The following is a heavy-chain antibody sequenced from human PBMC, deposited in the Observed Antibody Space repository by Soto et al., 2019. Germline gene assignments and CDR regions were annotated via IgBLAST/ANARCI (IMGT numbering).Heavy chain of an antibody. V-gene: IGHV1-18*01. D-gene: IGHD2-15*01. J-gene: IGHJ6*02. CDR1: GYTFTSYG. Sequence: ASVKVSCKASGYTFTSYGISWVRQAPGQGLEWMGWISAYNGNTNYAQKLQGRVTMTTDTSTSTAYMELRSLRSDDTAVYSCARVSAATYYYCGMDVWGQGTTVTVSS. CDR2: ISAYNGNT. CDR3: ARVSAATYYYCGMDV.